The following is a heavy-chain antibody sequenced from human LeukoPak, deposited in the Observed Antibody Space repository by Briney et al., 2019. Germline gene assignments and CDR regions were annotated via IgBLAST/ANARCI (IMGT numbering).Heavy chain of an antibody. J-gene: IGHJ3*02. Sequence: GGSLRLSCVASGFNFGSCAMDWVRQAPGKGLEWVGDISYDGGYQSYAVSVRGRFTISRDNSKNTLYLQMNSLRAEDTAVYYCARESAVADCFDIWGQGTLVTVSS. D-gene: IGHD6-19*01. V-gene: IGHV3-30*04. CDR3: ARESAVADCFDI. CDR1: GFNFGSCA. CDR2: ISYDGGYQ.